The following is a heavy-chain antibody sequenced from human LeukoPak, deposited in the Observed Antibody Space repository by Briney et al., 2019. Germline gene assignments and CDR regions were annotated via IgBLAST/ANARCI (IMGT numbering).Heavy chain of an antibody. CDR2: IYYSGST. CDR3: ARGVITIFGVVNRGTKHWFDP. V-gene: IGHV4-39*01. CDR1: GGPISSSSYY. J-gene: IGHJ5*02. D-gene: IGHD3-3*01. Sequence: PSETLSLTCTVSGGPISSSSYYWGWIRQPPGKGLEWIGSIYYSGSTYYNPSLKSRVTISVDTSQNQLSLKLSSVTAADTAVYYCARGVITIFGVVNRGTKHWFDPWGKGTLFTVSS.